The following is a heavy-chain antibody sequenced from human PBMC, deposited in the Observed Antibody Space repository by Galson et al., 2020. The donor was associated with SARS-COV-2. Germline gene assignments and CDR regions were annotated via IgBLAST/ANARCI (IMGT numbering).Heavy chain of an antibody. CDR3: ARPYSGSYHGAFDI. J-gene: IGHJ3*02. CDR2: ISYDGSNK. D-gene: IGHD1-26*01. Sequence: QLGESLKISCAASGFTFSSYAMHWVRQAPGKGLEWVAVISYDGSNKYYADSVKGRFTISRDNSKNTLYLQMNSLRAEDTAVYYCARPYSGSYHGAFDIWGQGTMVTVSS. V-gene: IGHV3-30*04. CDR1: GFTFSSYA.